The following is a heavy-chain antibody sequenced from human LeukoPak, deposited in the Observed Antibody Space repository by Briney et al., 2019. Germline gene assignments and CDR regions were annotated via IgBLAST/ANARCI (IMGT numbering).Heavy chain of an antibody. CDR1: GYTFTGYY. V-gene: IGHV1-2*02. J-gene: IGHJ4*02. CDR2: INPNSGGT. D-gene: IGHD5-18*01. CDR3: ARAPGAMEVADFDY. Sequence: ASVKVSCKASGYTFTGYYMHWVRQAPGQGLEWMGWINPNSGGTNYAQKFQGRVTMTRDTSISTAYMELSRLRSDDTAVYYCARAPGAMEVADFDYWGQGTLVTVSS.